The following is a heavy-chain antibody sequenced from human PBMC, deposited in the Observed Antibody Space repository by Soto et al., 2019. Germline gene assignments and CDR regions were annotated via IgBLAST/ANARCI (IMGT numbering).Heavy chain of an antibody. CDR2: IYHSGST. Sequence: SETLSLTCAVSGGSISSSNWWSWVRQPPGKELEWIGEIYHSGSTNYNPSLKSRVTISVDKSKNQFSLKLNSVTAADTAVYYCARAYYDTSGYSLDPWGQGTLVT. CDR3: ARAYYDTSGYSLDP. D-gene: IGHD3-22*01. V-gene: IGHV4-4*02. J-gene: IGHJ5*02. CDR1: GGSISSSNW.